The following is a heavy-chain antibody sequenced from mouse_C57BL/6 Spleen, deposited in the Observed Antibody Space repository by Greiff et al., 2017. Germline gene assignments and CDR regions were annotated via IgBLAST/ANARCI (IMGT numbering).Heavy chain of an antibody. CDR3: TRDQTVVAYYYAMDY. V-gene: IGHV5-9-1*02. CDR2: ISSGGDYI. CDR1: GFTFSSYA. J-gene: IGHJ4*01. D-gene: IGHD1-1*01. Sequence: EVKLVESGEGLVKPGGSLKLSCAASGFTFSSYAMSWVRQTPEKRLEWVAYISSGGDYIYYADTVKGRFTISRDNARNTLYLQMSSLKSEDTATYYCTRDQTVVAYYYAMDYWGQGTSVTVAS.